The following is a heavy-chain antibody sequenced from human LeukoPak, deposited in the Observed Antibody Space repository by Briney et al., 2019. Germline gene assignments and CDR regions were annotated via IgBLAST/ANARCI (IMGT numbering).Heavy chain of an antibody. J-gene: IGHJ6*03. CDR2: ICSGGST. CDR3: ARDISVTTRGRYYYYMDV. D-gene: IGHD4-17*01. V-gene: IGHV3-66*01. Sequence: GGSLRLSCAASGFTVSSNYMSWVRQAPGKGLEWVSVICSGGSTYYADSVKGRFTISRDNSKNTLYLQMNSLRAEDTAVYYCARDISVTTRGRYYYYMDVWGKGTTVTISS. CDR1: GFTVSSNY.